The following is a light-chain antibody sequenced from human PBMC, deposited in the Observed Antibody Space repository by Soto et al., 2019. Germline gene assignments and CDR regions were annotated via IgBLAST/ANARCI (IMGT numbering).Light chain of an antibody. J-gene: IGKJ1*01. V-gene: IGKV3-11*01. CDR1: QSVSNNY. CDR3: HQRQSWPRT. CDR2: QTS. Sequence: EIVLTQSPGTLSLSPGEGATLSCRASQSVSNNYLAWYQQKPGQAPRLLIYQTSIRAAGIPARFSASGTGTDFTLTISDVQPEDFAVYYCHQRQSWPRTFGQGTKVDIK.